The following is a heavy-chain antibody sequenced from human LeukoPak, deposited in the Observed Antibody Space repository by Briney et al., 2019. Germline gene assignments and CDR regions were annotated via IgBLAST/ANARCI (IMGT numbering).Heavy chain of an antibody. CDR2: INSDGSRT. CDR1: GFTFSSYW. D-gene: IGHD1-1*01. V-gene: IGHV3-74*01. J-gene: IGHJ4*02. CDR3: ARGTGTTAYFDY. Sequence: GGSLRLSCAASGFTFSSYWMHWVRQAPGKGLMWVSRINSDGSRTTYADSVRGRFTISRDNAKSTLYLQMNSLRAEDTAVYYCARGTGTTAYFDYWGQGTLVTVSS.